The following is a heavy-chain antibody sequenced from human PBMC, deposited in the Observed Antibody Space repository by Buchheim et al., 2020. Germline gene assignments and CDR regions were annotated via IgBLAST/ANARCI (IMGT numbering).Heavy chain of an antibody. CDR2: VKSTSAGGTI. CDR1: GFTFHDHW. V-gene: IGHV3-15*01. J-gene: IGHJ4*02. D-gene: IGHD3-9*01. Sequence: EVQLVESGGGLVGPGGSLTLSCATSGFTFHDHWMSWIRQAPGKGLEWIARVKSTSAGGTIDYVTSGKGRFVISRDDSKNMLYLQMNSLKNEDTAVYYCTTEPRYWGQGTL. CDR3: TTEPRY.